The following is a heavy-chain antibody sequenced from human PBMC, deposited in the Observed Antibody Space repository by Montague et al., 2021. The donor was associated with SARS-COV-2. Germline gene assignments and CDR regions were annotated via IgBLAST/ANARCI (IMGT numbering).Heavy chain of an antibody. CDR1: GFSLSTSGMR. CDR2: IDWDDDK. V-gene: IGHV2-70*04. CDR3: ARMDAGPTSYDY. J-gene: IGHJ4*02. D-gene: IGHD2-2*01. Sequence: PALVKPTPTLTLTCTFSGFSLSTSGMRVSWIRQPPGKALEWLARIDWDDDKYYSTSLKTRLTISKDTSKNQVVLTMTNMDPVDTATYYCARMDAGPTSYDYWGQGTLVTGSS.